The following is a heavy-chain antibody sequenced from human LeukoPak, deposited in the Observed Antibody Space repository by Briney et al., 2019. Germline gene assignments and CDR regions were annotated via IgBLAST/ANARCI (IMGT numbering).Heavy chain of an antibody. CDR1: GGSISSYY. D-gene: IGHD1-26*01. J-gene: IGHJ4*02. CDR2: IYYSGST. Sequence: SETLSLTCTVPGGSISSYYWSWIRQPPGKGLEWIGYIYYSGSTNYNPSLMSRVTISVDTSKNQFSLKLSSVTAADTALYYCARGGSYSPFDYWGQGTLVTVSS. CDR3: ARGGSYSPFDY. V-gene: IGHV4-59*01.